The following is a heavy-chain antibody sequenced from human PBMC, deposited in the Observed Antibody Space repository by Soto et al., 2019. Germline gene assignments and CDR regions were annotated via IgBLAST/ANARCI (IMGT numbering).Heavy chain of an antibody. Sequence: GEPLKISCAASGFTVSSNYMTWVRQAPGKGLEWVSVIYSGGSTYYADSVKGRFTISRDNSKNTLYLQMNSLRAEDTAVYYCASADYCSSTSCYEYFQHWGQGTLVTVSS. J-gene: IGHJ1*01. CDR3: ASADYCSSTSCYEYFQH. CDR1: GFTVSSNY. CDR2: IYSGGST. V-gene: IGHV3-66*01. D-gene: IGHD2-2*01.